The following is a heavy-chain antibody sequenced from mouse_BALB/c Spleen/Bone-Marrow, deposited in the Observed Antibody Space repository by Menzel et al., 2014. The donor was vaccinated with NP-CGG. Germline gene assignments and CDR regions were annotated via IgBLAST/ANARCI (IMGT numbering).Heavy chain of an antibody. V-gene: IGHV4-1*02. D-gene: IGHD2-1*01. CDR2: INPDSSTI. CDR3: ARGNYYDNLDY. CDR1: GFDFSRWW. J-gene: IGHJ2*01. Sequence: DVKLVESGGGLVQPGGSLKLSCAASGFDFSRWWMSWVRQAPGKGLEWIGEINPDSSTINYTPSLKDKFIISRDNAKHTLYLQMSKVRSEDTALYYCARGNYYDNLDYWGQGTTLTVSS.